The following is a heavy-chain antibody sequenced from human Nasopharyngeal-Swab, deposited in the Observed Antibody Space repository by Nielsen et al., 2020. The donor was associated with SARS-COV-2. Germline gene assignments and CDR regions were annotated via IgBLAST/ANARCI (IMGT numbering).Heavy chain of an antibody. V-gene: IGHV3-21*01. J-gene: IGHJ6*02. D-gene: IGHD2-2*01. CDR1: GFTFSSYS. Sequence: GESLKISCAASGFTFSSYSMNWVRQAPGTGLEWVSSISSSSSYIYYADSVKGRFTISRDNAKNSLYLQMNSLRAEDTAVYYCARDKGIQYCSSTSCYESMIDYYGMDVWGQGTTVTVSS. CDR3: ARDKGIQYCSSTSCYESMIDYYGMDV. CDR2: ISSSSSYI.